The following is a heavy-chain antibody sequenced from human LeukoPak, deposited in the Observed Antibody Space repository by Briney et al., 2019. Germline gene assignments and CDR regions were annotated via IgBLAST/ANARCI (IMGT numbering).Heavy chain of an antibody. CDR1: GFTFSNYA. D-gene: IGHD3-9*01. Sequence: PGGSLRLSCAASGFTFSNYAMSWVRQAPGKGLEWVSAIVGSGSNTYYADSVKGRFTISRDNPKNTLYLQMNGLRAEDTAVYYCAKWGDYDILTGYYDSDYWGQGTLVTVSS. CDR3: AKWGDYDILTGYYDSDY. J-gene: IGHJ4*02. V-gene: IGHV3-23*01. CDR2: IVGSGSNT.